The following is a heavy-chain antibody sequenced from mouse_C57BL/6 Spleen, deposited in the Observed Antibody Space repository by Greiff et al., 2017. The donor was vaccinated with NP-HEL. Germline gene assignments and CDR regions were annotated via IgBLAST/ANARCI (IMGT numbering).Heavy chain of an antibody. J-gene: IGHJ4*01. Sequence: EVQLVESGGGLVKPGGSLKLSCAASGFTFSSYAMSWVRQTPEKRLEWVATISDGGSYTYYPDNVKGRFTISRDNAKNNLYLQMSHLKSEDTAMYYCAFYYEGMDYWGQGTSVTVSS. CDR3: AFYYEGMDY. V-gene: IGHV5-4*01. D-gene: IGHD2-4*01. CDR2: ISDGGSYT. CDR1: GFTFSSYA.